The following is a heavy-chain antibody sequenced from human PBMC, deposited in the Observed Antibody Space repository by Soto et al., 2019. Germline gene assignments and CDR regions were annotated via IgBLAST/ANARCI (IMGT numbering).Heavy chain of an antibody. CDR2: ISPAGTNR. CDR3: ARENSRISPRLFQH. Sequence: PGGSLRLSCVASGFIFSDYAMHCARQAPGKGLEWVALISPAGTNRYYAYSAKGRFTTSRDNSKNTLYLQMNRLRPEDTGLYYCARENSRISPRLFQHWGHGTLVTVSS. V-gene: IGHV3-30-3*01. J-gene: IGHJ1*01. D-gene: IGHD6-6*01. CDR1: GFIFSDYA.